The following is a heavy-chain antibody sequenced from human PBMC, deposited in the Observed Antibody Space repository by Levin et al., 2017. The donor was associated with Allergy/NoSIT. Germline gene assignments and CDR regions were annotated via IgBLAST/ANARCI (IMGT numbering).Heavy chain of an antibody. D-gene: IGHD3-10*01. Sequence: PGGSLRLSCAASGFTVSSNYMSWVRQAPGKGLEWVSVIYSGGSTYYADSVKGRFTISRDNSKNTLYLQMNSLRAEDTAVYYCARGGGLWFGELFLFYWGQGTLVTVSS. J-gene: IGHJ4*02. CDR1: GFTVSSNY. V-gene: IGHV3-53*01. CDR2: IYSGGST. CDR3: ARGGGLWFGELFLFY.